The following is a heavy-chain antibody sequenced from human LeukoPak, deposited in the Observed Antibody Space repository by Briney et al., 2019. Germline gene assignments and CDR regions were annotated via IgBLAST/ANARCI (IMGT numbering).Heavy chain of an antibody. V-gene: IGHV4-34*01. D-gene: IGHD2-15*01. Sequence: SETLSLTCAVYGGSFSGYYWSWIRQPPGKGLEWIGEINHSGSTNYNPSLKSRVTISVDTSKNQFSLKLSSVTAADTAVYYCARASKWWRSFDAFDIWGQGPMVTVSP. CDR1: GGSFSGYY. CDR2: INHSGST. J-gene: IGHJ3*02. CDR3: ARASKWWRSFDAFDI.